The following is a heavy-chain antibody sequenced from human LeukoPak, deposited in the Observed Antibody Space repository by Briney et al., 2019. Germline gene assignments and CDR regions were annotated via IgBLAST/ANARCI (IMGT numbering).Heavy chain of an antibody. Sequence: ASVKVSCKASGYTFTSYYIHWVRQAPGKGLEWMGGFDPEDGETIYAQKFQGRVTMTEDTSTDTAYMELSSLRSEDTAVYYCATGVAVRDEYFQHWGQGTLVTVSS. D-gene: IGHD6-19*01. CDR3: ATGVAVRDEYFQH. J-gene: IGHJ1*01. CDR1: GYTFTSYY. V-gene: IGHV1-24*01. CDR2: FDPEDGET.